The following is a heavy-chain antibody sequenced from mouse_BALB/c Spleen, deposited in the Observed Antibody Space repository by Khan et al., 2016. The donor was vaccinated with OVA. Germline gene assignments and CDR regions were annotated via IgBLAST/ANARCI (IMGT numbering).Heavy chain of an antibody. CDR2: IIYTGYT. CDR1: GDSITTGY. V-gene: IGHV3-8*02. D-gene: IGHD3-1*01. J-gene: IGHJ3*01. Sequence: EVKLEESGPSLVKPSQTLSLTCSVTGDSITTGYWYWIRKFPGNKLEYMGYIIYTGYTYYNPPLISRISITRHTSNNQHYLQSNSENDEDTATYYCASSTCRDSFVYWGQGTLVTVSA. CDR3: ASSTCRDSFVY.